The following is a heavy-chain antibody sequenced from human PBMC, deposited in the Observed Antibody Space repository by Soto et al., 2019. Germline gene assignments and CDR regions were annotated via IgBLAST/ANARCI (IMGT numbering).Heavy chain of an antibody. J-gene: IGHJ4*02. Sequence: GVSLRLSCAASGLPFSRYWMHWVRQAPGKGLVWVSRIKPDGSRPSYADSVKGRFSISRDNDKNSLYLQINSLRGDDTAIYFCARARDNYNPIDDWAQGATVAGAS. CDR1: GLPFSRYW. CDR2: IKPDGSRP. V-gene: IGHV3-74*01. D-gene: IGHD1-1*01. CDR3: ARARDNYNPIDD.